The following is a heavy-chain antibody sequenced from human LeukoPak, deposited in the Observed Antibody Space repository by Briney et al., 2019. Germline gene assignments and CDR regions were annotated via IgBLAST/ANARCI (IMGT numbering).Heavy chain of an antibody. CDR3: AKDHYWSIDY. J-gene: IGHJ4*02. Sequence: GGSLRLSCAASEFTFSTYWMHWVRQPPGKGLVWVSRINGDGSDTTYADSVKGRFTISRDIAKNTLYLQMNSPRAEDTGVYYCAKDHYWSIDYWGRGTLVTVSS. D-gene: IGHD3-3*01. V-gene: IGHV3-74*01. CDR1: EFTFSTYW. CDR2: INGDGSDT.